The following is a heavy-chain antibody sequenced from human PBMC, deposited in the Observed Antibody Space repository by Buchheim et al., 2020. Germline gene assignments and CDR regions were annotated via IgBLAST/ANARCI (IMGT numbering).Heavy chain of an antibody. J-gene: IGHJ6*02. D-gene: IGHD4-11*01. CDR3: VRSLQTVELYYYFGMDV. Sequence: EVQVVESGGGLVKRGGSLRLSCAVSGFSFSSYGMNWVRQAPGKGLEWVASISTWSSYIHYADSVKGRFTISRDNANNSVSLELNSLRAEDTAVYYCVRSLQTVELYYYFGMDVWGQGTT. CDR1: GFSFSSYG. CDR2: ISTWSSYI. V-gene: IGHV3-21*01.